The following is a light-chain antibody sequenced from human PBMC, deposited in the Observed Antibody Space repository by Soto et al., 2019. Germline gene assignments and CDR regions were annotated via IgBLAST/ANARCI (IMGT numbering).Light chain of an antibody. V-gene: IGKV3-11*01. Sequence: EIVFTQSPATLSLSPGARATLSCRASQSIGLAIAWYQHKPGQAPRLLIYDASNRATGIPARFSGSGSGTDFTLTISSLEPEDFAVYYCQQRSNWPATFGQGTRLEIK. CDR2: DAS. CDR1: QSIGLA. J-gene: IGKJ5*01. CDR3: QQRSNWPAT.